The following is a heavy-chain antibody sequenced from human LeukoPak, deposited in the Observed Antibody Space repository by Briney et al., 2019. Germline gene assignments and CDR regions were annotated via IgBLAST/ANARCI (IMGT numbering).Heavy chain of an antibody. CDR3: ARESSVRWMFGEGPYYYGMDV. CDR1: GGSISSSSYY. J-gene: IGHJ6*02. D-gene: IGHD3-10*02. CDR2: IYYSGST. Sequence: PSETLSLTCTVSGGSISSSSYYWGWIRQPPGKGLEWIGSIYYSGSTYYNPSLKSRVTISVDTSKNQFSLKLSSVAAADTAVYYCARESSVRWMFGEGPYYYGMDVWGQGTTVTVSS. V-gene: IGHV4-39*07.